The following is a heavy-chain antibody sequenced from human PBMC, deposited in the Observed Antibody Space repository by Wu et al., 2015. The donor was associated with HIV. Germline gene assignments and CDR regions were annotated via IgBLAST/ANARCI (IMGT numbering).Heavy chain of an antibody. V-gene: IGHV1-69*12. CDR1: GDTFNIFA. D-gene: IGHD2-2*01. Sequence: QVQLVQSGAEVKKPGSSVKVSCKASGDTFNIFAINWVRQAPGQGLEWMGGIIPAFGTTDYAGKFLGRVTITADESTSTAYMELSSLRSEDTAVYYCAKTDYCSSTSCHLDYWGQGTLVTVSS. CDR3: AKTDYCSSTSCHLDY. CDR2: IIPAFGTT. J-gene: IGHJ4*02.